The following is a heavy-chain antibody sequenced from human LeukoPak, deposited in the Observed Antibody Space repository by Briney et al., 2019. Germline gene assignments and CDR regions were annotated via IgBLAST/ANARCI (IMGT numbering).Heavy chain of an antibody. Sequence: PSETLSLTCTVSGGTISSGGIYWSWIRQHPGKGLEWIGYIYYSGNTNYNPSLKSRVTTSVDTSKNQFSLKLGSVTAADTAVYYCARSLGVSPVRKSGFYYWGQGSQVTVSS. D-gene: IGHD1-14*01. V-gene: IGHV4-61*08. CDR1: GGTISSGGIY. CDR2: IYYSGNT. CDR3: ARSLGVSPVRKSGFYY. J-gene: IGHJ4*02.